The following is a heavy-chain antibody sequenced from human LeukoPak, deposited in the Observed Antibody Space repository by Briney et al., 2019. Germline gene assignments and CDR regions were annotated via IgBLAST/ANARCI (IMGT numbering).Heavy chain of an antibody. J-gene: IGHJ4*02. CDR3: TTPQYYDSSGYYWFDY. Sequence: GGSLRLSCAASGSTFSNAWMSWVRQAPGKGLEWVGRIKSKTDGGTTDYAAPVKGRFTISRDDSKNTLYLQMNSLKTEDTAVYYCTTPQYYDSSGYYWFDYWGQGTLVTVSS. CDR1: GSTFSNAW. V-gene: IGHV3-15*01. CDR2: IKSKTDGGTT. D-gene: IGHD3-22*01.